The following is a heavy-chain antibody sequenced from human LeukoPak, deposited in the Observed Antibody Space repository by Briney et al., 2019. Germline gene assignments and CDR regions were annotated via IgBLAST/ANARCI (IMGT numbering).Heavy chain of an antibody. Sequence: PGGSLRLSCAASAFSFSSSAMDWVRQAPGKGLEWVSFIPNDGNNKYYADSVKGRFTISRDNSKNTLYLQMNSLRPEDTAVYYCASGRDYGFDYWGQGTLVTVSS. CDR3: ASGRDYGFDY. D-gene: IGHD4-17*01. CDR2: IPNDGNNK. J-gene: IGHJ4*02. V-gene: IGHV3-30*02. CDR1: AFSFSSSA.